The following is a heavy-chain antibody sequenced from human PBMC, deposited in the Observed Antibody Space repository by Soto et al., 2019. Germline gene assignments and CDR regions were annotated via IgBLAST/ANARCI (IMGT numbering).Heavy chain of an antibody. CDR2: ISAYNGNT. CDR1: GYTFTSYG. CDR3: ARPYSRLPGHDAFDI. Sequence: ASVKVSCKASGYTFTSYGISWVRQAPGQGLEWMGWISAYNGNTNYAQKLQGRVTMTTDTSTSTAYMELRSLRSDDTAVYYCARPYSRLPGHDAFDIWGQGTMVTVSS. J-gene: IGHJ3*02. D-gene: IGHD2-15*01. V-gene: IGHV1-18*01.